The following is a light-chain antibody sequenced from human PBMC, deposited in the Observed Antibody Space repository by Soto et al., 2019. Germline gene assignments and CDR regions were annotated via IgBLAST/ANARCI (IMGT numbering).Light chain of an antibody. CDR3: QQYNVWPLT. CDR1: QSVNRN. Sequence: EIVMTQSPVTLSVSPGDSATLSCRASQSVNRNLACYQHKPVQTPKPLIYVASTRATGIPARFSGSGSGTEFTLTISSLQSEDFAVYYCQQYNVWPLTFGGGTKVEFK. J-gene: IGKJ4*01. V-gene: IGKV3-15*01. CDR2: VAS.